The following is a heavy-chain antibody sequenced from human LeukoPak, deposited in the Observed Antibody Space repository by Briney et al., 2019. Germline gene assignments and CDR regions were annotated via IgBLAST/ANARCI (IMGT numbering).Heavy chain of an antibody. Sequence: SETLSLTCAVSGGSMSSSGYYWGWIRQPPGKGLEWIGNIYYSGTTHYNPSLASRVTISVATSKNQFSLKLSSVTAADTAVYYCARGGTSANFQHWGQGTLLTVSS. CDR1: GGSMSSSGYY. CDR3: ARGGTSANFQH. CDR2: IYYSGTT. V-gene: IGHV4-39*07. J-gene: IGHJ1*01.